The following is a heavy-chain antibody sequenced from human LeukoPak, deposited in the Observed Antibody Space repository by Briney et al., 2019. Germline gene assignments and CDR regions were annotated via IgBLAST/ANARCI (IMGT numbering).Heavy chain of an antibody. J-gene: IGHJ4*02. V-gene: IGHV3-21*01. CDR2: ISTTASYI. D-gene: IGHD4-17*01. CDR1: GFTFSTFT. CDR3: ARLFDFGDYRAEPY. Sequence: GGSLRPSCAASGFTFSTFTMTWVRQAPGKGLEWVSSISTTASYIYYADSVKGRFTISRDNARNSLYLQMNSLRAEDTAVYHCARLFDFGDYRAEPYWGQGTLVTVSS.